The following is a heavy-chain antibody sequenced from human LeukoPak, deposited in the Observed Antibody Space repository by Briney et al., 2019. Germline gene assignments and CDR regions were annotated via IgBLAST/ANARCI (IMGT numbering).Heavy chain of an antibody. CDR2: IYTGGST. Sequence: PSETLSLTCSVSGGTIHSYYWSWIRQPPGKALEFIGYIYTGGSTNYNPSLKRRVAISVDTSKNQFSLRLNSVTAADTAVYYCARRSNYFDYWGLRTLVTVSS. J-gene: IGHJ4*02. V-gene: IGHV4-4*09. CDR1: GGTIHSYY. CDR3: ARRSNYFDY. D-gene: IGHD4-11*01.